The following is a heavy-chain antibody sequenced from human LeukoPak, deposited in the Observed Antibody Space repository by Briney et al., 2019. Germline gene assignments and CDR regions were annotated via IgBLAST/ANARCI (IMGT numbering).Heavy chain of an antibody. J-gene: IGHJ4*02. CDR1: GYTFGDYG. D-gene: IGHD1-26*01. V-gene: IGHV1-18*01. CDR3: ARQPYMLGAYYFDY. Sequence: ASVKVSCKASGYTFGDYGISWVRQAPGQGLEWMGWINTYNGNTNYAQKFQGRLTMTTETSTTTAYMELRSLRSDDTAVYYCARQPYMLGAYYFDYWGQGTLVTVSS. CDR2: INTYNGNT.